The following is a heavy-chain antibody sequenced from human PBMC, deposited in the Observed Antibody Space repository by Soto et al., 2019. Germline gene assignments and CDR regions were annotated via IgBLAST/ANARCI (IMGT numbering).Heavy chain of an antibody. CDR1: GGSIRTYY. D-gene: IGHD6-13*01. V-gene: IGHV4-4*07. CDR3: ARDFDSSSWYRLDH. Sequence: LSLTCTVSGGSIRTYYWSWIRQPAGKGLEWIGRIYTSGTANYSPSLKGRVIMAVDTAKNQLSLKVTSVTAADTAVYYCARDFDSSSWYRLDHWGQGTLVTVSS. J-gene: IGHJ4*02. CDR2: IYTSGTA.